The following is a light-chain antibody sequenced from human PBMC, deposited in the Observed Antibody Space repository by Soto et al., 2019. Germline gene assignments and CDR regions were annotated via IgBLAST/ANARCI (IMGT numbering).Light chain of an antibody. Sequence: SVLSQPSSLSVSPGQSITISFAGTMRDVGAYNLVSWYQQHPGRAPQLIIYEVRNRPSGISFRFSGSKSGNTASLTISGLQAEDEADYYCSSYTSKSSLIFGGGTKVTVL. CDR3: SSYTSKSSLI. J-gene: IGLJ2*01. V-gene: IGLV2-14*01. CDR1: MRDVGAYNL. CDR2: EVR.